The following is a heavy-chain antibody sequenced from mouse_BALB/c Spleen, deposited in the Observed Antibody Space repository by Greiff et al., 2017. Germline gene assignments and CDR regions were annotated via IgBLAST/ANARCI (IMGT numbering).Heavy chain of an antibody. CDR1: GFTFSSYT. V-gene: IGHV5-12-2*01. CDR2: ISNGGGST. CDR3: ARAGRYDVGDYAMDY. J-gene: IGHJ4*01. Sequence: EVKLVESGGGLVQPGGSLKLSCAASGFTFSSYTMSWVRQTPEKRLEWVAYISNGGGSTYYPDTVKGRFTISRDNAKNTLYLQMSSLKSEDTAMYYCARAGRYDVGDYAMDYWGQGTSVTVSS. D-gene: IGHD2-14*01.